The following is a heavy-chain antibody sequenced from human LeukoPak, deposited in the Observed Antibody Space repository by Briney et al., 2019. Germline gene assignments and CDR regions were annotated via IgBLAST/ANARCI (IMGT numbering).Heavy chain of an antibody. D-gene: IGHD4-17*01. CDR1: GGSFSGYY. J-gene: IGHJ4*02. V-gene: IGHV4-34*01. Sequence: PSETLSLTCAVYGGSFSGYYWSWIRQPPGKGLEWIGSIYYSGSTYYNPSLKSRVTISVDTSKNQFSLKPSSVTAADTAVYYCARLDHLANGYGDPDYWGQGTLVTVSS. CDR3: ARLDHLANGYGDPDY. CDR2: IYYSGST.